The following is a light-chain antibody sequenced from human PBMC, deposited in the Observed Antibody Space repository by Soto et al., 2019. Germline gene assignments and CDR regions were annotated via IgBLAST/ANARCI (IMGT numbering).Light chain of an antibody. CDR3: QQYGPSLIT. J-gene: IGKJ5*01. V-gene: IGKV3-20*01. CDR2: DAS. Sequence: ENVLTQSPGTLSLSPGETATLSCRASQSVAYALAWYQQKPGQAPRLLISDASSRATGVPDRFSGSGSGTDFTLTISRLEPEDFAVYYCQQYGPSLITFGQGKRLEIK. CDR1: QSVAYA.